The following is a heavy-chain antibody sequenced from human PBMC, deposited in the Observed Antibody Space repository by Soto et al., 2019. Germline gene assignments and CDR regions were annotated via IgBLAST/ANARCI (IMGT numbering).Heavy chain of an antibody. V-gene: IGHV4-31*03. CDR1: GGSISSGGYY. CDR2: IYYSGST. CDR3: ASQTYGDYAINWFDP. J-gene: IGHJ5*02. Sequence: PSETLSLTCTVSGGSISSGGYYWSWIRQHPGKGLEWIGYIYYSGSTYYNPSLKSRVTISVDTSKNQFSLKLSSVTAADTAVYYCASQTYGDYAINWFDPWGQGTLVTVSS. D-gene: IGHD4-17*01.